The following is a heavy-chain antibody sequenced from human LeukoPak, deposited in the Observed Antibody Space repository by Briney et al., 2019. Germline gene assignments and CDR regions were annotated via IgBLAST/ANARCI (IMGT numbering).Heavy chain of an antibody. CDR1: GGSISSGSYY. CDR2: IYTSGST. CDR3: ARGVSVYDFWSGYYYYYYMDV. J-gene: IGHJ6*03. V-gene: IGHV4-61*02. Sequence: SETLSLTCTVSGGSISSGSYYWSWIRQPAGKGLEWIGRIYTSGSTNYNPSLKSRVNISVDTSKNQFSLKLSSVTAADTAVYYCARGVSVYDFWSGYYYYYYMDVWGKGTTVTVSS. D-gene: IGHD3-3*01.